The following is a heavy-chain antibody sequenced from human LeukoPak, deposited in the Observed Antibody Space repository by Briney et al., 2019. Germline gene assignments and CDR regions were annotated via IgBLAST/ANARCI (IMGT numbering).Heavy chain of an antibody. CDR3: ARELSEYSSGWTIYAMDV. D-gene: IGHD6-19*01. V-gene: IGHV1-18*01. CDR2: ISDYNSNT. J-gene: IGHJ6*02. Sequence: ASVKVSCKASGYTFNTYGMSWVRQAPGQGLEWMGWISDYNSNTIYAQKLQGRVTMTTDTSTSTAYMELRSLKSDDTAVYFCARELSEYSSGWTIYAMDVWGQGTTVTVSS. CDR1: GYTFNTYG.